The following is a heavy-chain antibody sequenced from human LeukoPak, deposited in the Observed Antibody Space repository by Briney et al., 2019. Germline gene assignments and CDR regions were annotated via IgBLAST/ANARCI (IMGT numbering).Heavy chain of an antibody. J-gene: IGHJ6*03. CDR2: MNPNSGNT. CDR1: GYTFTSYD. D-gene: IGHD4-23*01. Sequence: ASVKVSCKASGYTFTSYDINWVRQATGRGLEWMGWMNPNSGNTGYAQKFQGRVTMTRNTSISTAYMELSSLRSEDTAVYYCARVVTPRYYYYYMDVWGKGPRSPSP. V-gene: IGHV1-8*01. CDR3: ARVVTPRYYYYYMDV.